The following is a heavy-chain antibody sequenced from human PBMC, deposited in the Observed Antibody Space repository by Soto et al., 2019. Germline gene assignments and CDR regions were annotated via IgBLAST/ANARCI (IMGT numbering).Heavy chain of an antibody. V-gene: IGHV3-23*01. Sequence: GGSLRLSCAASGFTFSSYAMSWVRQAPGKGLEWVSAISGSGGSTYYADSVKGRFTISRDNSKNTLYLQMNSLRAEDTAVYYCARSSSIAARRPFDYWGQGTLVTVPQ. J-gene: IGHJ4*02. CDR2: ISGSGGST. CDR3: ARSSSIAARRPFDY. CDR1: GFTFSSYA. D-gene: IGHD6-6*01.